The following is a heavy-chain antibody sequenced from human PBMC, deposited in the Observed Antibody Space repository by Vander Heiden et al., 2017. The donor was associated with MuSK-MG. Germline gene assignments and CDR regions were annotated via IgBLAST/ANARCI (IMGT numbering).Heavy chain of an antibody. Sequence: EVQLVESGGVVVQPGGSLRLSCAASGFTFDDYAMHWVRQAPGKGLEWVSLISWDGGSTYYADAVKGRFTISRDNSKNSMYLQMNSLRAEDTALYYCAKDRNWNDFAFDIWGQGTMVTVSS. J-gene: IGHJ3*02. CDR3: AKDRNWNDFAFDI. CDR1: GFTFDDYA. D-gene: IGHD1-1*01. CDR2: ISWDGGST. V-gene: IGHV3-43D*03.